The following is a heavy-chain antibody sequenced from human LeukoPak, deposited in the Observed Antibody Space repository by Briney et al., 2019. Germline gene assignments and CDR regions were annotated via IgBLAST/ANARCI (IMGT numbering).Heavy chain of an antibody. J-gene: IGHJ4*02. V-gene: IGHV1-18*01. CDR1: GYTFTSYG. CDR2: ISAYNGNT. CDR3: ARDWFGGVAIAAAGGWFDY. Sequence: ASVKVSCKASGYTFTSYGISWVRQAPGQGLEWMGWISAYNGNTNYAQKLQGRVTMTTDTSTSTAYMELRSLRSDDTAVYYCARDWFGGVAIAAAGGWFDYWGQGTLVTVSS. D-gene: IGHD6-13*01.